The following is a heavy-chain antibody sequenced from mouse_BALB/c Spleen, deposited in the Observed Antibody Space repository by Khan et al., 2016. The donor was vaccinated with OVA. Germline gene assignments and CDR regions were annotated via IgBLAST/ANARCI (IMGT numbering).Heavy chain of an antibody. CDR1: GYTFTDFY. J-gene: IGHJ3*01. V-gene: IGHV1-77*01. D-gene: IGHD1-2*01. CDR3: AIRNYFGYTFAY. CDR2: ISPGSGDT. Sequence: VQLQQSGTELARPGASVNLSCKASGYTFTDFYINWVKQRSGQGLEWIGEISPGSGDTYYNEKFKGKATLTADKSSSTAYMQLSSLTSEASAVYFCAIRNYFGYTFAYWGQGTLVTVSA.